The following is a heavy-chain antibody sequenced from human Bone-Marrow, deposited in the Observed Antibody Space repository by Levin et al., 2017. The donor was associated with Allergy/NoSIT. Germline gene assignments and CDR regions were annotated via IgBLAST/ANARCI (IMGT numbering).Heavy chain of an antibody. CDR2: IYDSGST. CDR3: AGGSASCWECAAS. D-gene: IGHD2-2*01. CDR1: GGSISSSNG. V-gene: IGHV4-4*02. J-gene: IGHJ5*02. Sequence: NPSETLSLTCAVSGGSISSSNGWSWVRQPPGKGLEWIGDIYDSGSTNYNPSLKSRVTISVDKSKNQFSLNLNSVTAADTAVYYCAGGSASCWECAASWGQGTLVIVSS.